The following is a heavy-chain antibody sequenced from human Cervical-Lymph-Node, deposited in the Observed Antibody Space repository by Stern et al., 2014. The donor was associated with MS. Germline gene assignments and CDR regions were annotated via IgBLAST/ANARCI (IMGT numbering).Heavy chain of an antibody. D-gene: IGHD2-21*01. CDR1: GFTFDSYA. CDR3: ARDETRQVVSAMQF. Sequence: VKLLESGGGVVQPGTSLRLSCAGSGFTFDSYALHWVRQAPGKGLEWVAGISYDGINKYYTESVKGRFSMSRDNSKNMFYLQMTSLRTEDTAMYYCARDETRQVVSAMQFWGQGTMVTVS. J-gene: IGHJ3*01. CDR2: ISYDGINK. V-gene: IGHV3-30-3*01.